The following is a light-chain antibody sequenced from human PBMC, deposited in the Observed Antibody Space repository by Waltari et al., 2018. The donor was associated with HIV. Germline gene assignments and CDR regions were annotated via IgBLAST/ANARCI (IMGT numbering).Light chain of an antibody. CDR1: SSNIGSNT. Sequence: QSVLTQPPSASGTPGQRVTISCSGSSSNIGSNTVNWYQQLPGTAPKLLIYSNNQRPSGVPYRVSGSKSGTSASLAISGLQSEDEADYYCAAWDDSLNGLVFGGGTKLTVL. CDR3: AAWDDSLNGLV. V-gene: IGLV1-44*01. J-gene: IGLJ3*02. CDR2: SNN.